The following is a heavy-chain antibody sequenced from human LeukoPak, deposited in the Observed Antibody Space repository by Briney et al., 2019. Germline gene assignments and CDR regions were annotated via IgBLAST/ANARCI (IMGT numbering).Heavy chain of an antibody. CDR3: ARLVGGYSYRN. D-gene: IGHD5-18*01. CDR2: INHSGST. CDR1: GGSFSGYY. J-gene: IGHJ4*02. V-gene: IGHV4-34*01. Sequence: SETLSLTCAVYGGSFSGYYWSWIRQPPGKELEWIGEINHSGSTNYNPSLKSRVTISVDTSKNQFSLKLSSVTAADTAVYYCARLVGGYSYRNWGQGTLVTVSS.